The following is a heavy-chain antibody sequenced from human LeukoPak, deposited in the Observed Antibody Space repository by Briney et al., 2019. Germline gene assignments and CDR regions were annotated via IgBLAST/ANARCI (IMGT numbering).Heavy chain of an antibody. CDR2: IYSGDST. CDR1: GFTVSSNY. Sequence: GGSLRLSCAASGFTVSSNYMSWVRRAPGKGLEWVSVIYSGDSTYYADSVKGRFTISIDNSKNTLYLQMNSLRAEDTAVYYCARDLITIFGVVDYWGQGTLVTVSS. D-gene: IGHD3-3*01. CDR3: ARDLITIFGVVDY. V-gene: IGHV3-66*02. J-gene: IGHJ4*02.